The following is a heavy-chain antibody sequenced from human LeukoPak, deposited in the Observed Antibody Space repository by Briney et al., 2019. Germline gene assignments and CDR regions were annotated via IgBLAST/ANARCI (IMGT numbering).Heavy chain of an antibody. CDR3: ARGALYYDFWSGYYQVDY. D-gene: IGHD3-3*01. CDR2: ISAYNGNT. Sequence: ASVKVSCKASGYTFTSYGISWVRQAPGQGLEWMGWISAYNGNTNYAQKLQGRVTMTRDTSTSTVYMELSSLRSEDTAVYYCARGALYYDFWSGYYQVDYWGQGTLVTVSS. CDR1: GYTFTSYG. V-gene: IGHV1-18*01. J-gene: IGHJ4*02.